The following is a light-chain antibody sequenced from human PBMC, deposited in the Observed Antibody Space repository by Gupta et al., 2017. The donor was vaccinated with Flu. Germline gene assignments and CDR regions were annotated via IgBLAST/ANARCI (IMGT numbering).Light chain of an antibody. CDR3: SYYTNTNTGV. CDR2: VVT. J-gene: IGLJ1*01. CDR1: SSDVGAYNL. V-gene: IGLV2-14*01. Sequence: QSALTQPASVSGSPGQSITISCAGSSSDVGAYNLVSWYQQHPGKAPKLIIYVVTNRPSGVSNRVSGSKSGTTASLTISGLQAEDDAYYYCSYYTNTNTGVFGTGTKVTVL.